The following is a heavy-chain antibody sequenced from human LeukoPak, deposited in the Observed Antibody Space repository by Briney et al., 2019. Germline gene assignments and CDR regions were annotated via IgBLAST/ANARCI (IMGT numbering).Heavy chain of an antibody. J-gene: IGHJ4*02. V-gene: IGHV4-59*02. CDR3: ARGRYSYGRSYFDY. CDR2: THHSGNT. CDR1: GDSVSGYY. D-gene: IGHD5-18*01. Sequence: PSETLSLTCIVSGDSVSGYYWNWLRQPPGKGLEWIGYTHHSGNTLYNPSLKSRVTISVDTSKNQFSLKLSSVTAADTAVYYCARGRYSYGRSYFDYWGQGTLVTVSS.